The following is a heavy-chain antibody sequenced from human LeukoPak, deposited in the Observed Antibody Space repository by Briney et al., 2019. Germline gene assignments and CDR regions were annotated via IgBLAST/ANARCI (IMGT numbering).Heavy chain of an antibody. CDR3: ARDSAPFLYDSSYSAKWYFDL. J-gene: IGHJ2*01. D-gene: IGHD3-22*01. CDR1: GFTFSSHE. CDR2: ISNSGSTI. V-gene: IGHV3-48*03. Sequence: GGSLRLSCAASGFTFSSHEMNWVRQAPGKGLEWVSYISNSGSTIYYADSVKGRFTISRDNAKNSLYLQMNSLRAEDTAVYYCARDSAPFLYDSSYSAKWYFDLWGRGAMITVSS.